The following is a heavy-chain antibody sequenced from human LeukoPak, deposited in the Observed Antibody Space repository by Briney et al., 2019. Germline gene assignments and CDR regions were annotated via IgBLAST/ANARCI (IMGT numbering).Heavy chain of an antibody. CDR3: AREASSGTAMVDY. CDR1: GFTFSSYW. J-gene: IGHJ4*02. Sequence: GGSLRLSCEASGFTFSSYWMHWVRQAPGKGLVWVSRINSDGSSTSHADSVKGRLTISRDNANNTLSLQMNSLRAEDTAVYFCAREASSGTAMVDYWGQGTLVSVSS. V-gene: IGHV3-74*01. CDR2: INSDGSST. D-gene: IGHD5-18*01.